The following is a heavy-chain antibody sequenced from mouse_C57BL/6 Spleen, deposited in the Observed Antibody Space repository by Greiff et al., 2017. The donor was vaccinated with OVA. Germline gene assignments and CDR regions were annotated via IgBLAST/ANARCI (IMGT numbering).Heavy chain of an antibody. J-gene: IGHJ1*03. Sequence: EVMLVESGGGLVQPKGSLKLSCAASGFSFNTYAMNWVRQAPGKGLEWVARIRSKSNNYATYYADSVKDRFTISRDDSESMLYLQMNNLKTEDTAMYYCVRQYSPWYFDVWGTGTTVTVSS. CDR1: GFSFNTYA. V-gene: IGHV10-1*01. CDR3: VRQYSPWYFDV. CDR2: IRSKSNNYAT. D-gene: IGHD2-12*01.